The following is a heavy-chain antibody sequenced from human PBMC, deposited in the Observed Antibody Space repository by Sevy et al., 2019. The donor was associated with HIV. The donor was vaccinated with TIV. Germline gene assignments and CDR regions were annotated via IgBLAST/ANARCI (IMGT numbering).Heavy chain of an antibody. CDR1: GYIFSGYY. V-gene: IGHV1-2*02. Sequence: SVKVSCKASGYIFSGYYFYWVRQAPGQGLELMGWINPESGDTNYARKFQGRVTMTRDTSVTTAYMTLSRLKSNDTALYYWARGPLVSYYDFWKRAPDYWGQGTLVTVSS. D-gene: IGHD3-3*01. CDR3: ARGPLVSYYDFWKRAPDY. CDR2: INPESGDT. J-gene: IGHJ4*02.